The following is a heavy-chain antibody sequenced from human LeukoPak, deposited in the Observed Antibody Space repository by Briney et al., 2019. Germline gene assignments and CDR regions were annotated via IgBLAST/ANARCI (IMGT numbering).Heavy chain of an antibody. D-gene: IGHD6-19*01. CDR2: ISSSGGST. J-gene: IGHJ3*02. CDR1: GFTFSSYA. CDR3: AKKASAVAGPDAFDI. Sequence: GGSLRLSCAASGFTFSSYAVSWVRQAPGKGLKWVSAISSSGGSTYYADSVKGQFTISRDNSKNTLYLQMNSLRAGDTAVYYCAKKASAVAGPDAFDIWGQGTMVTVSS. V-gene: IGHV3-23*01.